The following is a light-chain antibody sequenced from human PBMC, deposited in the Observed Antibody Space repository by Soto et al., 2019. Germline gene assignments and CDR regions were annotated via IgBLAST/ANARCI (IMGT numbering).Light chain of an antibody. CDR1: QSVSTW. J-gene: IGKJ4*02. V-gene: IGKV1-5*03. Sequence: DIQMTQSPSTLSASVGDRVSIACRASQSVSTWLAWYQQKPGKAPKLLIYKASTLESGVPSRFSGGGSWTEFTLTISGLPPDDFAPYCCQHYASYQLTCGAGTKVDIK. CDR2: KAS. CDR3: QHYASYQLT.